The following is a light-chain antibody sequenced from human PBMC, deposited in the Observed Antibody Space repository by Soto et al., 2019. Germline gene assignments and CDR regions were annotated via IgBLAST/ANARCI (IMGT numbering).Light chain of an antibody. J-gene: IGKJ4*01. V-gene: IGKV1-33*01. CDR2: DAS. Sequence: DTQMTQSPSSLSASVGDRVTITCQASQDISNYLNWYQQKPGKAPKLLIYDASNLETGVPSRFSGSGSGTDFTFNISSLQPEDIETYYCQQYDNLPLTFGGGTKVDIK. CDR3: QQYDNLPLT. CDR1: QDISNY.